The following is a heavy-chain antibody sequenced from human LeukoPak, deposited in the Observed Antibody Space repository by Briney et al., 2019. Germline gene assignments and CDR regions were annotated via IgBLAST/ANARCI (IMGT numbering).Heavy chain of an antibody. Sequence: GASVKVSCKASGYTFTGYYMHWVRQAPGQGLEWMGRINPNSGGTNYAQKFQGRVTMTRDTSISTAYMELSRLRSDDTAVYYCARTNTAMVTFDYWGQGTLITVSS. V-gene: IGHV1-2*06. CDR3: ARTNTAMVTFDY. D-gene: IGHD5-18*01. CDR1: GYTFTGYY. J-gene: IGHJ4*02. CDR2: INPNSGGT.